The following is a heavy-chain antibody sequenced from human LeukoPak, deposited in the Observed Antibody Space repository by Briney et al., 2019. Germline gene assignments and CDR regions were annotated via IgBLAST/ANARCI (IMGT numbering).Heavy chain of an antibody. Sequence: PGGSLRLSCAASGFTFSSYAMHWVRQAPGKGLEWVAVISYDGSNKYYADSVKGRFTISRDNFKNTLYLQMNSLRAEDTAVYYCARSKIQLWLIHYWGQGTLVTVSS. V-gene: IGHV3-30*04. D-gene: IGHD5-18*01. J-gene: IGHJ4*02. CDR1: GFTFSSYA. CDR2: ISYDGSNK. CDR3: ARSKIQLWLIHY.